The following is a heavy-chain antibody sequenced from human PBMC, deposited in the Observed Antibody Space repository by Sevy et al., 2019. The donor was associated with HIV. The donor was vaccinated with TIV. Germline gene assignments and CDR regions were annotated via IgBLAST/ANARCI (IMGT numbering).Heavy chain of an antibody. J-gene: IGHJ4*02. CDR1: GGSINSGYYY. V-gene: IGHV4-39*01. Sequence: SETLSLTCTVSGGSINSGYYYWGWIRQPPGKGLEWLGSIFYSGSTYYNPSLKSRVTISTDTSKNQFSLNLSSVTAADTAVYYCARQGTSWPLYFDYWGQGTLVTVSS. CDR2: IFYSGST. D-gene: IGHD6-13*01. CDR3: ARQGTSWPLYFDY.